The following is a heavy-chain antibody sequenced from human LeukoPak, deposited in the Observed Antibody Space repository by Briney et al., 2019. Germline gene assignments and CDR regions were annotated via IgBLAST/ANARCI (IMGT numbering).Heavy chain of an antibody. CDR1: GYTFTSYG. J-gene: IGHJ5*02. D-gene: IGHD6-6*01. CDR2: MNPNSGNT. Sequence: ASVKVSCKASGYTFTSYGISWVRQAPGQGLEWMGWMNPNSGNTGYAQKFQGRLTITRNTSTTTAYMELSSLRSEDTAVYFCARGIMAARRGSWFDPWGQGTLVTVSS. CDR3: ARGIMAARRGSWFDP. V-gene: IGHV1-8*03.